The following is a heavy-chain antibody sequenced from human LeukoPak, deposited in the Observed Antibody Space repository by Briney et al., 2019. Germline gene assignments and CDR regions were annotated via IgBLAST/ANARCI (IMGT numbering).Heavy chain of an antibody. CDR1: GYTFTSYG. D-gene: IGHD6-13*01. Sequence: ASVKVSCKASGYTFTSYGISWVRQAPGQGLEWMGWISAYNGNTNYAQNLQDRVFMNTDTPTSTAYMELRSLRSDDTAVYYCARYPLSYSGNWHYYFDYWGQGTLVTVSS. CDR3: ARYPLSYSGNWHYYFDY. J-gene: IGHJ4*02. V-gene: IGHV1-18*04. CDR2: ISAYNGNT.